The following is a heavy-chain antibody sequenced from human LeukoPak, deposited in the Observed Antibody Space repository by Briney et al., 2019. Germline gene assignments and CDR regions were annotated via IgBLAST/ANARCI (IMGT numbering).Heavy chain of an antibody. Sequence: SVKVSCKASGGTFSSYAISWVRQAPGQGLEWMGGIIPIFGTANYAQKFQGRVTITADESTSTAYMELSSLRSEDTAVYYCAREEGDFWSGYYLGFDPWGQGTLVTVSS. CDR2: IIPIFGTA. CDR3: AREEGDFWSGYYLGFDP. D-gene: IGHD3-3*01. CDR1: GGTFSSYA. J-gene: IGHJ5*02. V-gene: IGHV1-69*13.